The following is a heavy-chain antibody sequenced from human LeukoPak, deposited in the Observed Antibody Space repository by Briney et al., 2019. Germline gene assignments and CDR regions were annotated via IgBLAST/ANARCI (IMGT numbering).Heavy chain of an antibody. CDR3: ARAFSGAAAGSYYYYYGMDV. Sequence: GGSLRLSCAASGFTFSSYWMSWVRQAPGKGLEWVANIKQDGSEKYYVDSVKGRFTISRDNAKNSLYLQMNSLRAEDTAVYYCARAFSGAAAGSYYYYYGMDVWGQGTTVTVSS. D-gene: IGHD6-13*01. J-gene: IGHJ6*02. V-gene: IGHV3-7*01. CDR2: IKQDGSEK. CDR1: GFTFSSYW.